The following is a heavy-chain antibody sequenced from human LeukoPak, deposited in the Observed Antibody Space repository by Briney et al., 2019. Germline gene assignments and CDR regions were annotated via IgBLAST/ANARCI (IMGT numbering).Heavy chain of an antibody. CDR3: ARDGTYSCSSTSCYQYYYYGMDV. Sequence: KPSETLSLTCTVSGGSISSYYWSWIRQPPGKGLEWIGYIYYSGSTNYNPSLKSRVTMSVDTSKNQFSLKLSSVTAADTAVYYCARDGTYSCSSTSCYQYYYYGMDVWGQGTTVTVSS. CDR1: GGSISSYY. CDR2: IYYSGST. V-gene: IGHV4-59*12. J-gene: IGHJ6*02. D-gene: IGHD2-2*01.